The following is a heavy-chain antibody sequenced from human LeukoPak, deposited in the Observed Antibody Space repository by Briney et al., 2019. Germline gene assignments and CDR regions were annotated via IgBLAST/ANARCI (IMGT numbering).Heavy chain of an antibody. J-gene: IGHJ3*02. D-gene: IGHD2-15*01. CDR1: GYTFTSYG. CDR3: ARDLAIYCSGGSCYPQGVAFDI. Sequence: ASVKVSCKASGYTFTSYGISWVRQAPGQGLEWMGWISAYNGNTNYAQKLQGRVTMTTDTSTSTAYMELRSLRSDDTAVYYCARDLAIYCSGGSCYPQGVAFDIWGQGTMVTVSS. CDR2: ISAYNGNT. V-gene: IGHV1-18*01.